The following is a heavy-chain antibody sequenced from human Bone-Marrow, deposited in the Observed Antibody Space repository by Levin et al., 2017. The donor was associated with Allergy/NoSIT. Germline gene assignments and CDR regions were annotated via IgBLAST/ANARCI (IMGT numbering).Heavy chain of an antibody. CDR2: ISGSSRYI. CDR1: GFIFSSYN. Sequence: PGGSLRLSCAASGFIFSSYNMNWVRQAPGKGLEWVSSISGSSRYIYYADSVKGRFTISRDNAKKSMNLQISSLTAEDTAVYYCARASCYYDSSGYFCGAFDSWGQGTLVTVAS. V-gene: IGHV3-21*01. D-gene: IGHD3-22*01. J-gene: IGHJ5*01. CDR3: ARASCYYDSSGYFCGAFDS.